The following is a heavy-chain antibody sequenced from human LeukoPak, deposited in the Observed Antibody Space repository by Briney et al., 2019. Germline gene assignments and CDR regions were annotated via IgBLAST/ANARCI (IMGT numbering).Heavy chain of an antibody. J-gene: IGHJ4*02. Sequence: GGSLRLSCAASGFTFSSYAMTWVRQAPGKGLEWVSTISGSGGSTYYADAVKGRFTISRDNSKNTPYLQMNSLRAEDTAVYYCATTYNWNYFDYWGQGTLVTVSS. CDR3: ATTYNWNYFDY. D-gene: IGHD1-20*01. CDR1: GFTFSSYA. V-gene: IGHV3-23*01. CDR2: ISGSGGST.